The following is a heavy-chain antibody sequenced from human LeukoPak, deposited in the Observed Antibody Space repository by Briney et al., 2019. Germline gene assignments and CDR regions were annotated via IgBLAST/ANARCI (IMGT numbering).Heavy chain of an antibody. CDR2: IYSGGST. CDR3: ARRLDSLYYYYYMDV. V-gene: IGHV3-66*04. CDR1: GFTVSSNY. J-gene: IGHJ6*03. Sequence: PGGSLRLSCAASGFTVSSNYMSWVRQAPGKGLEWVSVIYSGGSTYYADSVKGRFTISRDNSKNTLYLQMNSLRAEDTAVYYCARRLDSLYYYYYMDVWGKGTTVTISS.